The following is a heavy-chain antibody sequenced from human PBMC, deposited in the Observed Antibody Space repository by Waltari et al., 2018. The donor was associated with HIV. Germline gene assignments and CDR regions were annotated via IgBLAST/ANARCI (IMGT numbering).Heavy chain of an antibody. J-gene: IGHJ5*02. CDR3: ARSFRGYSNYFDP. CDR1: GGSMTSSSYY. D-gene: IGHD4-4*01. CDR2: MSYSGST. Sequence: QLQLQESGPGLVKSSETLSLTCTVSGGSMTSSSYYWGWISQPPGKGLEWIGSMSYSGSTYHNPSLRSRLTISVDTSKNQFSLKLTSVTAADTAVYYCARSFRGYSNYFDPWGQGTLVTVSS. V-gene: IGHV4-39*01.